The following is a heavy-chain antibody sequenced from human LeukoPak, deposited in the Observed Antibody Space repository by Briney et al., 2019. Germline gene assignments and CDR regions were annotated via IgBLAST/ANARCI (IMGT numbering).Heavy chain of an antibody. Sequence: GGSLRLSCAASGFTFSIYAMSWVRQAPGKGLEWVSSISGSGGGDSTYYADSVKGRFTVSRDSSNNTLYLQMNSLRAEDTAVYFCARQSNNQYYQKASDYWGQGTLVTVSS. CDR1: GFTFSIYA. V-gene: IGHV3-23*01. J-gene: IGHJ4*02. D-gene: IGHD2/OR15-2a*01. CDR2: ISGSGGGDST. CDR3: ARQSNNQYYQKASDY.